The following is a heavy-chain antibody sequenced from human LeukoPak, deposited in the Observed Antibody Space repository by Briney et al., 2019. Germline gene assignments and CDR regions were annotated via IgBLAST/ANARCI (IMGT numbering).Heavy chain of an antibody. D-gene: IGHD1-26*01. V-gene: IGHV4-39*07. CDR3: ASPSGSYGWGAFDI. CDR1: GGSISSNSYY. CDR2: IYYSGST. Sequence: SETLSLTCAVSGGSISSNSYYWGWIRQPPGKGLEWIGSIYYSGSTYYNPSLKGRVTISVDTSKNQFSLKLNSVTAADTAVYYCASPSGSYGWGAFDIWGQGTMVTVSS. J-gene: IGHJ3*02.